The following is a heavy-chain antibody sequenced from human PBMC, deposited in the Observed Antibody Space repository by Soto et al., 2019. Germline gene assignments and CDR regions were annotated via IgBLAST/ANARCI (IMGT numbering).Heavy chain of an antibody. CDR1: GGSISSGGYA. J-gene: IGHJ4*02. D-gene: IGHD2-21*02. CDR3: ARSYSGGDAYFDY. V-gene: IGHV4-30-2*01. Sequence: QLQLQESGSGLVKPSQTLSLTCAVSGGSISSGGYAWAWIRQPPGKGLEWVGYIYQSGSTYYNPSLKCRVTIAADRSKNQFSLNLASVTAADTAVYYCARSYSGGDAYFDYWGQGTVVTVSS. CDR2: IYQSGST.